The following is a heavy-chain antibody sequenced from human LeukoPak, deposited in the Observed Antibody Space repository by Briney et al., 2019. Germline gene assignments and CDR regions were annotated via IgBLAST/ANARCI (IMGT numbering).Heavy chain of an antibody. J-gene: IGHJ4*02. V-gene: IGHV3-7*01. Sequence: GGSLRLSCAASGFTFSSYWMSWVRQAPGKGLGWVANIKQDGSEKYYVDSVKGRFTISRDNAKNSLYLQMNSLRAEDTAVYYCARDGSYSGSYFGYWGQGTLVTVSS. CDR3: ARDGSYSGSYFGY. D-gene: IGHD1-26*01. CDR1: GFTFSSYW. CDR2: IKQDGSEK.